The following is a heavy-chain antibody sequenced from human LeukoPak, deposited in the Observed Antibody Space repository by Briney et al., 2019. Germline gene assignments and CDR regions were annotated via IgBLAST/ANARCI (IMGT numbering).Heavy chain of an antibody. CDR3: ARGFYSDAVGY. V-gene: IGHV3-48*01. CDR1: GFTFSSYS. J-gene: IGHJ4*02. D-gene: IGHD4-11*01. CDR2: ISSSSSTI. Sequence: PGGSLRLSCAASGFTFSSYSMNWVRQAPGKGLEWVSYISSSSSTIYYADSVKGRFTISRDNAKNSLYLQMNSLRAEDTAVYYCARGFYSDAVGYWGQGTLVTVSS.